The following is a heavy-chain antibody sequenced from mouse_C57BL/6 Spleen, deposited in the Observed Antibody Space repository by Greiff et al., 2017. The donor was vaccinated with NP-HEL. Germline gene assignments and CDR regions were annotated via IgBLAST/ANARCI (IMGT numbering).Heavy chain of an antibody. D-gene: IGHD1-1*01. CDR2: IRLKSDNYAT. J-gene: IGHJ2*01. CDR1: GFTFSNYW. CDR3: TGASSYYFDY. Sequence: EVQLVESGGGLVQPGGSMKLSCVASGFTFSNYWMNWVRQSPEKGLAWVAQIRLKSDNYATNYAESVKGRFTISRDDSKSSVYLQMNNLRAEDTGIYYCTGASSYYFDYWGQGTTLTVSS. V-gene: IGHV6-3*01.